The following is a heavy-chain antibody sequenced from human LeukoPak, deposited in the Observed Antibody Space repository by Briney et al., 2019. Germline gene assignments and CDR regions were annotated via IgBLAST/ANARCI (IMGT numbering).Heavy chain of an antibody. J-gene: IGHJ4*02. V-gene: IGHV3-33*01. CDR1: GFTFSSYG. CDR2: IWYDGSNK. D-gene: IGHD3-9*01. CDR3: ARGGLDWLLYSQFDY. Sequence: GGSLRLSCAASGFTFSSYGMHWVRQAPGKGLEWAAVIWYDGSNKYYADSVKGRFTISRDNSKNTLYLQMNSLTVEDTAVYYCARGGLDWLLYSQFDYWGQGTLVTASS.